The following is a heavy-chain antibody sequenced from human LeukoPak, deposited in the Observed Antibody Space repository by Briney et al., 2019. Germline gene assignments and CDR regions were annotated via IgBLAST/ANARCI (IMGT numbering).Heavy chain of an antibody. V-gene: IGHV5-51*01. CDR3: ARRSGVGSGTYYIFDY. D-gene: IGHD3-10*01. CDR1: GYRFNNYW. J-gene: IGHJ4*02. Sequence: GESLKISCEGSGYRFNNYWIAWVRQMPGKGLEWMGIIYPGDSDTRYSPSFQGQVTISADKSINTAYLQWSSLKASDTAIYYCARRSGVGSGTYYIFDYWGQGTLVTVS. CDR2: IYPGDSDT.